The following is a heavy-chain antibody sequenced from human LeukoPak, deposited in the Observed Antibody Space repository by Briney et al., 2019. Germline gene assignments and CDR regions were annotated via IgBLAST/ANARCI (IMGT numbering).Heavy chain of an antibody. D-gene: IGHD3-10*01. Sequence: GASVKVSCKASGYTFTSYYMHWVRQAPGQGLEWMGWISAYNGNTNYAQKLQGRVTMTTDTSTSTAYMELRSLRSDDTAVYYCARGISDLWFGEPYFDYWGQGTLVTVSS. CDR3: ARGISDLWFGEPYFDY. J-gene: IGHJ4*02. V-gene: IGHV1-18*04. CDR2: ISAYNGNT. CDR1: GYTFTSYY.